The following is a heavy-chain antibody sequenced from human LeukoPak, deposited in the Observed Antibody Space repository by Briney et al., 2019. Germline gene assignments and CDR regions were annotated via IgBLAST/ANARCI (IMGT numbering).Heavy chain of an antibody. J-gene: IGHJ5*02. CDR3: ARGAIGAAGTSEYWFDP. CDR2: IYTSGST. D-gene: IGHD6-13*01. Sequence: PSETLSLTCSVSGGSINTYYRSWIRQPAGKGLEWIGRIYTSGSTRHNPSLKSRVTMSLDTSKKQLSLKLSSVTAADTAVYYCARGAIGAAGTSEYWFDPWGQGTLVIVSS. V-gene: IGHV4-4*07. CDR1: GGSINTYY.